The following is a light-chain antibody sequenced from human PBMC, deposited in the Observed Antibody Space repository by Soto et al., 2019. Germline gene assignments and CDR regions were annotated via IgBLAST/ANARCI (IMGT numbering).Light chain of an antibody. CDR1: QSISSY. CDR2: AAS. V-gene: IGKV1-39*01. CDR3: QQSYSTPAT. Sequence: DIPMTQPPSSLSASVGDRVTITCRASQSISSYLNWYQQKPGKAPKLLIYAASSLQSGVPSRFSGSGSGTDFTLTISGLQPEGFATYYCQQSYSTPATFGQGTKLEIK. J-gene: IGKJ2*01.